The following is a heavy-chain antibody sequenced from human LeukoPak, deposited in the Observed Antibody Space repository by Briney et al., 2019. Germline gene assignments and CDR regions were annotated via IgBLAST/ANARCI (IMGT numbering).Heavy chain of an antibody. J-gene: IGHJ5*02. CDR3: AGRRTGWFDP. V-gene: IGHV4-38-2*01. CDR2: IYHSGST. CDR1: GYSISSGYY. Sequence: SETLSLTCAVSGYSISSGYYWGWIRQPPGKGLEWIGSIYHSGSTYYNPSLKGRVTISVDTSKNQFSLKLSSVTAADTAVYYCAGRRTGWFDPWGQGTLVTVSS. D-gene: IGHD1-14*01.